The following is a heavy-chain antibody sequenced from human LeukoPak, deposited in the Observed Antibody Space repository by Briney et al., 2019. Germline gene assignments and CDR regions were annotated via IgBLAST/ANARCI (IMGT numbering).Heavy chain of an antibody. CDR2: ISSSSSYI. V-gene: IGHV3-21*06. Sequence: GGSLRLSCAASGFTFSSYSINWVRQAPGKGLEWVSSISSSSSYIYYAGSVKGRFTNFRDNAKNSLYPQMNSLRAEDTAVYYCARGWSADYFDYWGQGILVTVSS. D-gene: IGHD2-15*01. CDR3: ARGWSADYFDY. J-gene: IGHJ4*02. CDR1: GFTFSSYS.